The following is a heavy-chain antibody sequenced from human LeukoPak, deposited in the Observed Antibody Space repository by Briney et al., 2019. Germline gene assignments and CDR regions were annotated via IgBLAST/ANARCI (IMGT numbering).Heavy chain of an antibody. V-gene: IGHV4-31*03. D-gene: IGHD3-3*01. J-gene: IGHJ5*02. Sequence: SQTLSLTCTVSGGSISSGGYYWSWIRQHPGKGLEWIGYIYYSGSTYYNPSLKSRVTISVDTSKNQFSLKLSSVTAADTAVYYCARERGPFGVVSGNWFDPRGQGTLVTVSS. CDR3: ARERGPFGVVSGNWFDP. CDR2: IYYSGST. CDR1: GGSISSGGYY.